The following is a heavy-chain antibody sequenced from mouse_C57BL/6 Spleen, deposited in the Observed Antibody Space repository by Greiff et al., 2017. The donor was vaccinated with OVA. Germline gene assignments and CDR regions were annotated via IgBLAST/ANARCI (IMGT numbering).Heavy chain of an antibody. Sequence: QVQLKESGPELVKPGASVKISCKASGYAFSSSWMNWVKQRPGKGLEWIGRIYPGDGDTNYNGKFKGKATLTADKSSSTAYMQLSSLTSEDSAVYFCARYGNYIYAMDYWGQGTSVTVSS. CDR2: IYPGDGDT. D-gene: IGHD2-1*01. CDR3: ARYGNYIYAMDY. V-gene: IGHV1-82*01. J-gene: IGHJ4*01. CDR1: GYAFSSSW.